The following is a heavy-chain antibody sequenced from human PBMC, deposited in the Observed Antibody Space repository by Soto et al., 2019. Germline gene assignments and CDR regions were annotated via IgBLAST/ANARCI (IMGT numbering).Heavy chain of an antibody. V-gene: IGHV3-23*01. D-gene: IGHD2-21*02. CDR3: AKDPPGRHIIVVTALDC. CDR1: GFTYGAYA. J-gene: IGHJ4*02. CDR2: ISGSGGNT. Sequence: LQSGGGLVQPGGSLRLSCAGSGFTYGAYAMSWVRQAPGKGLEWVSSISGSGGNTFYADSVKGRFTISRDNSKNPLYLQMNRLRAEDTAVYYCAKDPPGRHIIVVTALDCWGQGTLVTVSA.